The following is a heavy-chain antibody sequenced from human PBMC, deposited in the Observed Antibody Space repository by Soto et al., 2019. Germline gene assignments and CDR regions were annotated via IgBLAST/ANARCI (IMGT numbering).Heavy chain of an antibody. CDR3: ARDGIAVAGTFDY. D-gene: IGHD6-19*01. V-gene: IGHV1-24*01. Sequence: ASVKVSCKVSGYTLTELSMHWVRQAPGKGLEWMGWIDAEDGETIYAQKFQGRVTMTTDTSTSTAYMELRSLRSDDTAVYYCARDGIAVAGTFDYWGQGTLVTVSS. CDR2: IDAEDGET. J-gene: IGHJ4*02. CDR1: GYTLTELS.